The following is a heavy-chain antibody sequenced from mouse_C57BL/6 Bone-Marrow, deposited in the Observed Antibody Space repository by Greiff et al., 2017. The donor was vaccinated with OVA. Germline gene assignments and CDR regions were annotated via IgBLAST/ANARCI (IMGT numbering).Heavy chain of an antibody. J-gene: IGHJ1*03. CDR2: ISSGSSTI. CDR1: GFTFSDYG. CDR3: AGLLRRGNWYFDV. D-gene: IGHD1-2*01. Sequence: EVKVVESGGGLVKPGGSLKLSCAASGFTFSDYGMHWVRQAPEKGLEWVAYISSGSSTIYYADTVKGRFTISRDNAKNTLFLQMTSLRSEDTAMYYCAGLLRRGNWYFDVWGTGTTVTVSS. V-gene: IGHV5-17*01.